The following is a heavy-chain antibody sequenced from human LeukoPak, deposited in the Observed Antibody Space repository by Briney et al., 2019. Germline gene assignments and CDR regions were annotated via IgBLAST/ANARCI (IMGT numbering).Heavy chain of an antibody. CDR3: ARGQDYDFWSGYYPFDY. V-gene: IGHV1-18*01. CDR1: GYTFTSYG. D-gene: IGHD3-3*01. J-gene: IGHJ4*02. Sequence: ASVKVSCKASGYTFTSYGISWVRQAPGQGLEWMGWISAYNGNTNYAQKLQGRVTMTTDTSTSTAYMELRSLRSDDTAVYYCARGQDYDFWSGYYPFDYWGQGTLVTVSS. CDR2: ISAYNGNT.